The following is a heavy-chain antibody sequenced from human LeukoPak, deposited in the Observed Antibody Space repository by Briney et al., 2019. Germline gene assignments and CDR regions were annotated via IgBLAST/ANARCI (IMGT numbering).Heavy chain of an antibody. Sequence: GGSLRLSCAASGFTFDDYGMSWVRQVPGKGLEWVPTFNWNGGSTGYADSVKGRFTISRDYAKYSLYMQMNSLRAEDTALYYCARGPPVGARRHSAFDIWGQGTMVTVSS. V-gene: IGHV3-20*04. J-gene: IGHJ3*02. D-gene: IGHD1-26*01. CDR1: GFTFDDYG. CDR3: ARGPPVGARRHSAFDI. CDR2: FNWNGGST.